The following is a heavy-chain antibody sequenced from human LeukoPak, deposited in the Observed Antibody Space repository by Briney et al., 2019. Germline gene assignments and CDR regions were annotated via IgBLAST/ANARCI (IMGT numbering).Heavy chain of an antibody. D-gene: IGHD5-24*01. CDR1: GFTFSSYA. V-gene: IGHV3-30-3*01. Sequence: GRSLRLSCAASGFTFSSYAMHWVRQAPGKGLERVAVISYDGSNKYYADSVKGRFTISRDNSKNTLYLQMNSLRAEDTAVYYCARDGRDGLQSFDFDYWGQGTLVTVSS. J-gene: IGHJ4*02. CDR3: ARDGRDGLQSFDFDY. CDR2: ISYDGSNK.